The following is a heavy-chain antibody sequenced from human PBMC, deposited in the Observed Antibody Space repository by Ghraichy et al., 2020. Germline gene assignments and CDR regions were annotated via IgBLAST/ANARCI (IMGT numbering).Heavy chain of an antibody. J-gene: IGHJ6*02. D-gene: IGHD3-10*01. CDR1: GFIFSSYW. Sequence: GSVKVSCAASGFIFSSYWMHWVRQAPGKGLVWVSHINNDGSNTSYADSVKGRFTISRDNAKNTLYLQMNSLRAEDTAVYYCARDTMLLWFEEGMDVWGQGTTVTVSS. V-gene: IGHV3-74*01. CDR2: INNDGSNT. CDR3: ARDTMLLWFEEGMDV.